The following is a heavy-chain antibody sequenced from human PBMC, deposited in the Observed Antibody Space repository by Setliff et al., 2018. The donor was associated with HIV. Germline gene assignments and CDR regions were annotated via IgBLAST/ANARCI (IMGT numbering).Heavy chain of an antibody. J-gene: IGHJ4*02. CDR1: GFTFSSYS. CDR3: ARDSYSGSSPDY. Sequence: PGGSLRLSCAASGFTFSSYSMNWVRQAPGKGLEWVSYISSSSSYTHYADSVKGRFTISRDNVKNSLYLQMNSLRAEDTAVYYCARDSYSGSSPDYWGQGTLVTVSS. CDR2: ISSSSSYT. D-gene: IGHD1-26*01. V-gene: IGHV3-21*01.